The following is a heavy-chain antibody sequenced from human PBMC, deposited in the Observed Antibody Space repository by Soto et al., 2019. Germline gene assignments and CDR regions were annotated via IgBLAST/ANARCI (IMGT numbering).Heavy chain of an antibody. CDR1: GFTFSSYA. J-gene: IGHJ4*02. Sequence: GGSLRLSCAASGFTFSSYAMHWVRQAPGKGLEWVAVISYDGSNKYYADSVKGRFTISRDNSKNTLYLQMNSLRAEDTAVYYCAINSGSYSELPGNWGQGTLVTISS. CDR3: AINSGSYSELPGN. CDR2: ISYDGSNK. D-gene: IGHD1-26*01. V-gene: IGHV3-30-3*01.